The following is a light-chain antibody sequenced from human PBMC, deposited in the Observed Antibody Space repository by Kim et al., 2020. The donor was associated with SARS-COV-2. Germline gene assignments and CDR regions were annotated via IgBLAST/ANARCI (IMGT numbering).Light chain of an antibody. V-gene: IGLV8-61*01. CDR1: SGSVSTSYY. CDR2: STN. J-gene: IGLJ3*02. Sequence: QAVVTQEPSFSVSHGGTVTLTCGLSSGSVSTSYYPSWYQQTPGQAPRTLIYSTNTRSSGVPDRFSGSILGNKAALTITGAQADDESDYYCVLYMGSGIWVFGGGTQLTV. CDR3: VLYMGSGIWV.